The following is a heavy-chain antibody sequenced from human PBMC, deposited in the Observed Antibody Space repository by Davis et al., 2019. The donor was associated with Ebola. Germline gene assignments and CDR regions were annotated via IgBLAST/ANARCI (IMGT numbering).Heavy chain of an antibody. V-gene: IGHV6-1*01. CDR2: TYYRSKWYN. CDR1: GDNVSSNTAA. J-gene: IGHJ5*02. Sequence: SQTLSLTCAISGDNVSSNTAAWNWIRQSPSRGLEWLGRTYYRSKWYNDYAVSVKSRITINPDTSKNQFSLQLNSVTPEDTAVYYCAGSGSYGNNWFDPWGQGTLVTVSS. D-gene: IGHD3-10*01. CDR3: AGSGSYGNNWFDP.